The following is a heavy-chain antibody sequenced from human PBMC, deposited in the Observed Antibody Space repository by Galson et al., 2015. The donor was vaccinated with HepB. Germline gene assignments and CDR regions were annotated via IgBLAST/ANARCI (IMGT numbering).Heavy chain of an antibody. CDR1: GFTFTSYA. CDR2: INAGNGNT. CDR3: ARPNHDYGDYVRYFDL. V-gene: IGHV1-3*01. D-gene: IGHD4-17*01. J-gene: IGHJ2*01. Sequence: SVKVSCKASGFTFTSYAMHWVRQAPGQRLEWMGWINAGNGNTKYSQKFQGRVTITRDTSASTAYMELSSLRSEDTAVYYCARPNHDYGDYVRYFDLWGRGTLVTVSS.